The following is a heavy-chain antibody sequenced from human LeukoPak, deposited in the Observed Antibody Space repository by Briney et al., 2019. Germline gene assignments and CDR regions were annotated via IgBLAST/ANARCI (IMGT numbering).Heavy chain of an antibody. J-gene: IGHJ6*02. CDR1: GGSISSYY. Sequence: SETLSLTCTVSGGSISSYYWSWIRQPPGKGLEWIGYIYYSGSTNYNPSLKSRVTISVDTSKNQFSLKLSSVTAADTAVYYCARTIVGATEPYYYYGMDVWAKGPRSPSP. CDR3: ARTIVGATEPYYYYGMDV. V-gene: IGHV4-59*01. D-gene: IGHD1-26*01. CDR2: IYYSGST.